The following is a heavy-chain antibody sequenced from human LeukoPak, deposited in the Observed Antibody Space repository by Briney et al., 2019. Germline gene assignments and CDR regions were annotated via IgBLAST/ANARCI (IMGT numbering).Heavy chain of an antibody. CDR3: ATMTTFDP. D-gene: IGHD4-11*01. V-gene: IGHV1-69-2*01. J-gene: IGHJ5*02. CDR2: VDPEDGET. Sequence: ASVKVSCKAFGYTFTDYCIHWVKEAPGKGLEWMGRVDPEDGETTYAEKFQGRVTITADTSTDTAYMELNNLRSEDTAVYYCATMTTFDPWGQGTLVTVSS. CDR1: GYTFTDYC.